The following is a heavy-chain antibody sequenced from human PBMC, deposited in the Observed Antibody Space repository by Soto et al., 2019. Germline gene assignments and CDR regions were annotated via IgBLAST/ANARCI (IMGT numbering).Heavy chain of an antibody. Sequence: QGQLQESGPGLVKPSETLSLTCTVSSGSISTYYWSWIRQPPGKGLEWIGYIYYTGSTNYNPSLKTRVAISMDTSKNQFSLNLSSVTAADTAVYYCAGATNWAYFDFWGLGTLVTVSS. CDR3: AGATNWAYFDF. V-gene: IGHV4-59*01. CDR1: SGSISTYY. CDR2: IYYTGST. J-gene: IGHJ4*02. D-gene: IGHD7-27*01.